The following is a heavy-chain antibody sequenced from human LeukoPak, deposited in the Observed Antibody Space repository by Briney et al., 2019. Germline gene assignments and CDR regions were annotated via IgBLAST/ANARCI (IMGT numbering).Heavy chain of an antibody. CDR2: IGDSGGST. CDR3: AKGGGWLYYFDY. J-gene: IGHJ4*02. Sequence: GGSLRLSCAASGFTFSTFAMNWVRQAPGKGLEWVSAIGDSGGSTYYADSVRGRFTISRDNSKNTLYLQMNSLRAEDTAVYYCAKGGGWLYYFDYWGQGTLVTVSS. V-gene: IGHV3-23*01. CDR1: GFTFSTFA. D-gene: IGHD3-16*01.